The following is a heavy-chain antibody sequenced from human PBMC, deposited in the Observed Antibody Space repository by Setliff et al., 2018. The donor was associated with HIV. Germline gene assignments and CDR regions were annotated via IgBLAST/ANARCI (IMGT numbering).Heavy chain of an antibody. Sequence: ASVKVSCKASVDTFRSHAIGWVRQAPGRGLEWMGIIYPGGARRSYAQKFQGRVTMTWDTSTSTVYMELSSLRSEDTAFYYCARSAHDSETGYWGQGTLVTVSS. V-gene: IGHV1-46*01. CDR2: IYPGGARR. D-gene: IGHD5-12*01. CDR1: VDTFRSHA. CDR3: ARSAHDSETGY. J-gene: IGHJ4*02.